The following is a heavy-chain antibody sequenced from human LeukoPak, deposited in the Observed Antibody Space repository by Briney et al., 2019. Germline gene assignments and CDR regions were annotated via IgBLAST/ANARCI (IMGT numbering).Heavy chain of an antibody. CDR2: IYYSGST. CDR3: ARHYGGDSLSYFDY. J-gene: IGHJ4*02. Sequence: SETLSLTCTVSGGSISNYYGSWIRQPPGKGLEWIGYIYYSGSTNYNPSLKSRVTISVDTSNNQFSLRLSSVTAADTAVYYCARHYGGDSLSYFDYWGQGTLVTVPS. CDR1: GGSISNYY. D-gene: IGHD4-23*01. V-gene: IGHV4-59*01.